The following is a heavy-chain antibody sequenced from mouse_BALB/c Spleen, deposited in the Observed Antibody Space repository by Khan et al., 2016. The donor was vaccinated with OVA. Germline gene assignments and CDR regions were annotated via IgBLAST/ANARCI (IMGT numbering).Heavy chain of an antibody. CDR2: ILYSSYT. CDR3: TKGGVTDSMEY. J-gene: IGHJ4*01. D-gene: IGHD2-12*01. CDR1: GFSITSGYS. V-gene: IGHV3-1*02. Sequence: VQLKQSGPDLVKPSQSLSLTCTVTGFSITSGYSWHWFRQLPRNKLVWMVYILYSSYTNYNPSLNSRISITRDTSKNQFVLQLISVTTADTATYYCTKGGVTDSMEYWGQGTSVTVSS.